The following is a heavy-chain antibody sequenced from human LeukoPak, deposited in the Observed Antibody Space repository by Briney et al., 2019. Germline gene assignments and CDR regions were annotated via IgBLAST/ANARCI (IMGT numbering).Heavy chain of an antibody. CDR3: ARGKVWNPYYYYGMDI. J-gene: IGHJ6*02. CDR1: GASIGNSTSY. CDR2: IFHSGTT. V-gene: IGHV4-39*07. Sequence: PSETLSLTCTVSGASIGNSTSYWGWIRQPPGKGLEWIGSIFHSGTTYYNPPLKSRVTISVDTSKNQFSLKLSSVTAADTAVYYCARGKVWNPYYYYGMDIWGQGTTVTVSS. D-gene: IGHD1-1*01.